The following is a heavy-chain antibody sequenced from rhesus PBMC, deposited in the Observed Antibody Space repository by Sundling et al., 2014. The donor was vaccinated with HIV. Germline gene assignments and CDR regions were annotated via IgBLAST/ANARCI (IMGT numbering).Heavy chain of an antibody. D-gene: IGHD2-15*01. CDR3: ARGGYCSSAYCSPHYYFVL. J-gene: IGHJ4*01. Sequence: QVQLVQSGAEVKKPGASVKVSCKASGFTFGSYAINWVRQAPGQGLEWMGVIIPLVGITDYAVKFQGRVTITADTSTNTAYMELSSLRSEDTAVYYCARGGYCSSAYCSPHYYFVLLGPWEVLVDRLL. CDR2: IIPLVGIT. CDR1: GFTFGSYA. V-gene: IGHV1-198*02.